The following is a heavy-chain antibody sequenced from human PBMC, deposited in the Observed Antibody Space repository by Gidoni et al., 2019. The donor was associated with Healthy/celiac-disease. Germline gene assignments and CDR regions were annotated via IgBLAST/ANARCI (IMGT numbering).Heavy chain of an antibody. CDR2: IIPIFGTA. CDR1: GGTFSSYA. CDR3: ASPKGYYDSSGSYFDY. D-gene: IGHD3-22*01. J-gene: IGHJ4*02. V-gene: IGHV1-69*06. Sequence: QVQLVQSGAEVKKHGSSVKVSCKASGGTFSSYAISWVRQAPGQGLEWMGGIIPIFGTANYAQKFQGRVTITADKSTSTAYMELSSLRSEDTAVYYCASPKGYYDSSGSYFDYWGQGTLVTVSS.